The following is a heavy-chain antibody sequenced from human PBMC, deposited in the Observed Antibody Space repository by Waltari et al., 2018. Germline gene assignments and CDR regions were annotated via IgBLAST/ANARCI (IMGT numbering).Heavy chain of an antibody. Sequence: EVQLVESGGGLVQPGGSLRLLCAASGFTFRNYEMNWVGQAPGKGLEWVSYIRSGASTIFYADSVKGRFTISRDNAKNSVYLEMNSLRADDTAIYYCARGEGGANEYWGQGTLVTVSS. V-gene: IGHV3-48*03. CDR1: GFTFRNYE. CDR3: ARGEGGANEY. J-gene: IGHJ4*01. D-gene: IGHD1-26*01. CDR2: IRSGASTI.